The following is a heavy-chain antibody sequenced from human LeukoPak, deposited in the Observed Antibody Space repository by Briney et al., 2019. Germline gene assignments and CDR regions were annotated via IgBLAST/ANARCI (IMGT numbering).Heavy chain of an antibody. V-gene: IGHV3-9*01. CDR3: AKERYSSGFQH. CDR2: ISWNSGSI. J-gene: IGHJ1*01. Sequence: GGSLRLSCAASGFTFGDYAMHWVRQAPGKGLERVSGISWNSGSIGYADSVKGRFTISRDNAKNSLYLQMNSLRAEDTALYYCAKERYSSGFQHWGQGVLVTVSS. CDR1: GFTFGDYA. D-gene: IGHD6-19*01.